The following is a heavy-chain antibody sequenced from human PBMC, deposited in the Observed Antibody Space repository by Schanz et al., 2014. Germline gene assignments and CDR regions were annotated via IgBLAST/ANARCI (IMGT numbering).Heavy chain of an antibody. V-gene: IGHV3-23*01. CDR3: AKDGRLPYYGTGSDFDY. CDR2: ITYSGGST. CDR1: GFSFRKSA. D-gene: IGHD3-22*01. Sequence: EVQLLESGGGLVQPGGSLRLSCAASGFSFRKSAMSWVRQAPGKGLEWVSITYSGGSTYYADSVKGRFTISRDNLKNTVYLQMNSLRAGDTAVYYCAKDGRLPYYGTGSDFDYWGQGTLVAVSS. J-gene: IGHJ4*02.